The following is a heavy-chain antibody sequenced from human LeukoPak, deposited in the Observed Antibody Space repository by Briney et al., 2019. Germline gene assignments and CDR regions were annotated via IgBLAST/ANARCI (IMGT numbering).Heavy chain of an antibody. CDR1: GFMFSSNW. Sequence: GGSLRLSCAASGFMFSSNWISGLRLAPGKGREWVANIKEDGTETYYVDSVKGRFTISRDTAKNSLYLQMNSLRVEDTAVYYCAKEGRSLQTYWGQGTLVTVSS. CDR3: AKEGRSLQTY. D-gene: IGHD5-24*01. J-gene: IGHJ4*02. V-gene: IGHV3-7*01. CDR2: IKEDGTET.